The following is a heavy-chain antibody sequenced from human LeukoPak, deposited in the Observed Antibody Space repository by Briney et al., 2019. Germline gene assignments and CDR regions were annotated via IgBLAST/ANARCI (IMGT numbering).Heavy chain of an antibody. J-gene: IGHJ5*02. CDR2: INPSGGST. CDR3: ARDHFVVDHWFDP. Sequence: GASVKVSCKASGYTFTSYYMHWVRQAPGQGLEWMGIINPSGGSTSYAQKFQGRVTMTRDMSTSTAYIELSSLRSEDTAVYYCARDHFVVDHWFDPWGQGTLVTVSS. CDR1: GYTFTSYY. D-gene: IGHD2-21*01. V-gene: IGHV1-46*01.